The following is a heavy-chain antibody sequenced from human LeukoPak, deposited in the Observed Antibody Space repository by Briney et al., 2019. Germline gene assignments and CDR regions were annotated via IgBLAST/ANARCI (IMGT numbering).Heavy chain of an antibody. CDR3: ARGTIFGVVGGP. CDR2: IYHSGST. D-gene: IGHD3-3*01. V-gene: IGHV4-30-2*01. CDR1: GGSISSGGYS. J-gene: IGHJ5*02. Sequence: SQTLSLTCAVSGGSISSGGYSWSWIRQPPGKGLEWIGYIYHSGSTYYNPSLKSRVTISVDRSKNQFSLKLSSVTAADTAVYYCARGTIFGVVGGPWGQGTLVTVSS.